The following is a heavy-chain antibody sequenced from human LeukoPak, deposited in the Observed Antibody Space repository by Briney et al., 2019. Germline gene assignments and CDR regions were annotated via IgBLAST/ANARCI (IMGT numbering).Heavy chain of an antibody. CDR3: AKGSLRERIVGSTTRGVNDY. CDR2: IRYDGRNK. J-gene: IGHJ4*02. V-gene: IGHV3-30*02. CDR1: GFTFSSYV. Sequence: GGSLRLSCAASGFTFSSYVMHWVRQAPGKGLEWVAFIRYDGRNKYYADSVKGRFTISRDNSKNTLYLQMNSLRGEDTAVYYCAKGSLRERIVGSTTRGVNDYWGQGTLVTVSS. D-gene: IGHD1-26*01.